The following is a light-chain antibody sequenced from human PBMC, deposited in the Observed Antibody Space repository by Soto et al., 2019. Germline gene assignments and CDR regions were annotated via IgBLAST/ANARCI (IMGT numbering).Light chain of an antibody. V-gene: IGKV3-15*01. Sequence: EIVMTQSPATLSVSVGERATLSCRASQTVSSKLGWYQQKPGQAPRLLSYGASTRATGIPARFTGSGSGTEFTLTISSLQSEDFAVYYCQQYNDWPPQLTFGGGTKVEIK. CDR2: GAS. CDR3: QQYNDWPPQLT. CDR1: QTVSSK. J-gene: IGKJ4*01.